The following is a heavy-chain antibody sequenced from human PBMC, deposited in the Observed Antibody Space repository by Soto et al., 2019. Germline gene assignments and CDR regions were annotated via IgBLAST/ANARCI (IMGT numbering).Heavy chain of an antibody. V-gene: IGHV1-3*01. J-gene: IGHJ4*02. D-gene: IGHD1-26*01. Sequence: ASVKVSCKASGYTFTSYAMHWVRQAPGQRLEWMGWINAGSGNTKYSQKFQGRVTITRDTSASTAYMELCSLRSEDTAVYYCARDASLGLNDYWGQGTLVTVSS. CDR2: INAGSGNT. CDR1: GYTFTSYA. CDR3: ARDASLGLNDY.